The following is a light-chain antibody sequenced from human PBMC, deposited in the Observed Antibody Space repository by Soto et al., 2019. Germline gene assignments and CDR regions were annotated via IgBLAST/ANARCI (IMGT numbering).Light chain of an antibody. Sequence: DIQMTQSPSSLSASVGDRVTITCRASQSVTNFLNWYQQKPGKAPNLLIYAASSLQSGVPSRFSGSASGTAFTLTISSLQPEDFATYYCQQSYATPWTFGQGTKVDI. CDR1: QSVTNF. CDR2: AAS. V-gene: IGKV1-39*01. CDR3: QQSYATPWT. J-gene: IGKJ1*01.